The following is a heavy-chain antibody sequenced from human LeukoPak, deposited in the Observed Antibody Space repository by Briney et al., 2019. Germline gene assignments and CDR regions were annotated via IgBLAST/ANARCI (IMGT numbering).Heavy chain of an antibody. CDR3: ARARIAVAGLSAFDV. D-gene: IGHD6-19*01. Sequence: SQTLSLTCAISGDSVSSTSALWNWIRQSPSRGLEWLGRTYYRSKWYSDYALSVKSRITINPDSSKNQFSLQLNFVTPEDTAVYYCARARIAVAGLSAFDVWGQGTKVTVSS. CDR1: GDSVSSTSAL. J-gene: IGHJ3*01. CDR2: TYYRSKWYS. V-gene: IGHV6-1*01.